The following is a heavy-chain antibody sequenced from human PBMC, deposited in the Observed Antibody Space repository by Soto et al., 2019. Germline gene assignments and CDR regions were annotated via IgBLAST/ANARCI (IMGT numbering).Heavy chain of an antibody. CDR3: AREGDVPYYYYGMDV. D-gene: IGHD2-21*02. J-gene: IGHJ6*02. Sequence: QVQLVQSGGEVRKPGASVTVSCKASGYTFTSYGISWARQAPGQGLEWMGRISGYNGKTNYAQKVQDRVTMTTDKSTSTVYLELRSLRFDDTAVYYCAREGDVPYYYYGMDVWGQGTTVTVSS. CDR2: ISGYNGKT. CDR1: GYTFTSYG. V-gene: IGHV1-18*01.